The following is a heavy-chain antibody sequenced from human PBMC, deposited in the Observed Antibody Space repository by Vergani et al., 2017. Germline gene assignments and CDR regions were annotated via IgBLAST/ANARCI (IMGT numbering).Heavy chain of an antibody. Sequence: QVQLVESGGGVVQPGRSLRLSCAASGFTFNQYGMHWVRQAPSKGLEWVAVTWYDGNNKQYADSVKGRFTISRDNSKSTMYLQMNSLRDEDTGVYYCAGDLRLLYNRLDPWGQGTLVTVSS. CDR1: GFTFNQYG. CDR2: TWYDGNNK. J-gene: IGHJ5*02. CDR3: AGDLRLLYNRLDP. D-gene: IGHD1-14*01. V-gene: IGHV3-33*01.